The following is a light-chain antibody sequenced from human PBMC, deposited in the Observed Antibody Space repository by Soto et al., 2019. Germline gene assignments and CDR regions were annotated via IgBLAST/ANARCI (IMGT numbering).Light chain of an antibody. J-gene: IGKJ1*01. Sequence: DIQMTQSPSTLSASVGDSVTITCRASQSLSSWMAWYQQKPGKAPKLLIFKASSLESGVPSRFSGSGSGTEFSLTISSLQPDDFATYYCQLYNNWTFGQGTKVEVK. CDR1: QSLSSW. V-gene: IGKV1-5*03. CDR3: QLYNNWT. CDR2: KAS.